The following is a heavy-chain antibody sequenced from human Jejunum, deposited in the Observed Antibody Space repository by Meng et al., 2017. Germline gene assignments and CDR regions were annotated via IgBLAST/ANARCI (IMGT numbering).Heavy chain of an antibody. V-gene: IGHV4-31*03. CDR1: GCSIRSGFYY. CDR2: IYSSGTT. D-gene: IGHD6-13*01. CDR3: ARDAGKPVGLDL. J-gene: IGHJ2*01. Sequence: VPLQESGPGLVKPSQTLSLTCSVSGCSIRSGFYYWTWVRQYPGKGLEWIGYIYSSGTTNYNPSLNSRATMSLDTSENQFSLNLSAVTAADTAVYYCARDAGKPVGLDLWGRGTLVTVSS.